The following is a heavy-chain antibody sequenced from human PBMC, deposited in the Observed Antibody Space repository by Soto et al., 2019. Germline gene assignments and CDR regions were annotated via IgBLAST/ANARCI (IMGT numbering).Heavy chain of an antibody. CDR3: AKQYDSSGYLDWFDH. Sequence: XSGKVSCKASVYTFTSYGISWVRQATGQGLEWMGWISAYNGNTNYAQKLQGRVTMTTDTSTSTAYMELRSLRSDDTAVYYCAKQYDSSGYLDWFDHWGQETPVTVS. J-gene: IGHJ5*02. CDR2: ISAYNGNT. V-gene: IGHV1-18*01. D-gene: IGHD3-22*01. CDR1: VYTFTSYG.